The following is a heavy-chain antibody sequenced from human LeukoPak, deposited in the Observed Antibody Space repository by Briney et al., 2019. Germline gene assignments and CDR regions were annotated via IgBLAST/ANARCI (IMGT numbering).Heavy chain of an antibody. CDR3: VKDLSYESSGSVIEN. J-gene: IGHJ1*01. CDR2: ISWDGTT. Sequence: GGSLRLSCAASGFTFEDYNMLWVRQAPGKTLEWVSLISWDGTTYYADSLKGRFTISRDNSKNSLYLQMDTLTTDDTAFYYCVKDLSYESSGSVIENWGQGTLVTVSS. CDR1: GFTFEDYN. D-gene: IGHD3-22*01. V-gene: IGHV3-43*01.